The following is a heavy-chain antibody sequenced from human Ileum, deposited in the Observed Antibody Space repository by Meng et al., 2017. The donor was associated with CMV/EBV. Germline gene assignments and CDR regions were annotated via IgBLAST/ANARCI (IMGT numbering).Heavy chain of an antibody. V-gene: IGHV4-4*07. CDR2: IFATGTT. CDR1: GASLNDYD. Sequence: QGQVQESCLGLVKPSETLSLTCTVSGASLNDYDWSWIRQPAGKGLEWIGRIFATGTTNYNPSLKSRVTMSVDTSKNQFSLKLTSVTAADTAVYFCARDRFDPWGQGALVTVSS. J-gene: IGHJ5*02. CDR3: ARDRFDP.